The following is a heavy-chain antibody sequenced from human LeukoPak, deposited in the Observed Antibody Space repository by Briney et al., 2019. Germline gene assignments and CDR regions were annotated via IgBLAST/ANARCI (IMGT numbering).Heavy chain of an antibody. Sequence: PGGSLRLSCAASGFTFSDYYMNWIRQAPGKGLEWISYISSSGDSIYYADSVKGRFTISRDNAKNSLYMQMNSLRAEDTAVYYCARGDWHSFDYWGQGTLVTVSS. CDR3: ARGDWHSFDY. D-gene: IGHD2-21*02. CDR2: ISSSGDSI. J-gene: IGHJ4*02. CDR1: GFTFSDYY. V-gene: IGHV3-11*01.